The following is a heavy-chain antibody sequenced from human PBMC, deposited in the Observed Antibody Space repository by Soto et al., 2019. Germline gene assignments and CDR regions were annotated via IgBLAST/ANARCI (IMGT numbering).Heavy chain of an antibody. CDR2: IIPIFGTA. Sequence: VASVKVSCKASGGTFSSYAISWVRQAPGQGLEWMGGIIPIFGTANYAQKFQGRVTITADESTSTAYMELSSLRSEDTAVYYCAIEYYDSTPRRGNRFDPWGQGTLVTVSS. J-gene: IGHJ5*02. CDR1: GGTFSSYA. D-gene: IGHD3-22*01. V-gene: IGHV1-69*13. CDR3: AIEYYDSTPRRGNRFDP.